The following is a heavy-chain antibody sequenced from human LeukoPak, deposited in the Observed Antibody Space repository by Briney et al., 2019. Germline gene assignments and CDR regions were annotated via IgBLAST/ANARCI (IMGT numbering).Heavy chain of an antibody. J-gene: IGHJ6*02. CDR2: MNPNSGNT. Sequence: ASVTVSCKASGYTFTSYDINWVRQATGQGLEWMGWMNPNSGNTGYAQKFQGRVTMTRNTSISTAYMELSSLRSEDTAVYYCARGQSGSHYYYYYYGMDVWGQGTTVTVSS. CDR3: ARGQSGSHYYYYYYGMDV. V-gene: IGHV1-8*01. D-gene: IGHD1-26*01. CDR1: GYTFTSYD.